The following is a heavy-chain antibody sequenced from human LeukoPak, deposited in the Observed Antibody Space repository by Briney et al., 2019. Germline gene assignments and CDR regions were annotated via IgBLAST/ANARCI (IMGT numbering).Heavy chain of an antibody. V-gene: IGHV3-30*02. J-gene: IGHJ4*02. D-gene: IGHD3-10*01. CDR2: IRYDGSNK. CDR3: AKEMYYYGSVTF. Sequence: PGGSLRLSCAASGFTFSRYGMHWVRQAPGKGLEWVAFIRYDGSNKYYADSVKGRFTISRDNSKNTLYLQMNSLRAEDTAVYYCAKEMYYYGSVTFWGQGTLVTVSS. CDR1: GFTFSRYG.